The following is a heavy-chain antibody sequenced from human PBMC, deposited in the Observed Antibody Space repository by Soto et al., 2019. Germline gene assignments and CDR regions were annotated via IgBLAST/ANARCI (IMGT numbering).Heavy chain of an antibody. D-gene: IGHD1-26*01. J-gene: IGHJ3*02. V-gene: IGHV2-5*01. CDR1: GFSLNTRAVG. CDR3: AHRHDLSGFDI. Sequence: QITLKESGPTLVKPTQTLTLTCTFSGFSLNTRAVGVGWIRQAPGKALEWLALINWNDDERYSPALKDRLTITKDTSKNHVVITMTNIGPVDTATYYRAHRHDLSGFDIWGQGTAVTVSS. CDR2: INWNDDE.